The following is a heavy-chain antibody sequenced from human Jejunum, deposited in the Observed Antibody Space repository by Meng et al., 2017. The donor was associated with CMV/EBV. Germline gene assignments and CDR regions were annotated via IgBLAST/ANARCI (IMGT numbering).Heavy chain of an antibody. CDR3: ARDLRPDAYSNRPGAYYYFYGLDV. V-gene: IGHV3-74*01. Sequence: WVRQVPGKGLEWVSRINNEGDSRSYADSVKGRLTISRDNAKNSLYLEMNSLRAEDMGVYYCARDLRPDAYSNRPGAYYYFYGLDVWGQGTTVTVSS. D-gene: IGHD4-11*01. J-gene: IGHJ6*02. CDR2: INNEGDSR.